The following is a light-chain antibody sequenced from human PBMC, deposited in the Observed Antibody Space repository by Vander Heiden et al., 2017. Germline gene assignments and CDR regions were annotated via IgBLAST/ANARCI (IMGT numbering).Light chain of an antibody. Sequence: NFMLTPPHSVSESPGKPVPISCTGSSGSIASTYVQWYQQRPGSAPTTVIYEDNQRPSGGPDRFSGSIDSSSNSASLTISGLKTEDEADYYCQSYDSSNSVVFGGGTKLTVL. CDR3: QSYDSSNSVV. CDR1: SGSIASTY. V-gene: IGLV6-57*02. J-gene: IGLJ2*01. CDR2: EDN.